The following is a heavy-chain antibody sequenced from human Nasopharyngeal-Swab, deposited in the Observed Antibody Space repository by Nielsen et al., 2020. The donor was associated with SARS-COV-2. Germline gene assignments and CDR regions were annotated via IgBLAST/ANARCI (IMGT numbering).Heavy chain of an antibody. CDR2: ISWDGGST. V-gene: IGHV3-43*01. D-gene: IGHD4-23*01. J-gene: IGHJ4*02. CDR1: GFTFADYT. CDR3: AKGGYGGNSATYDY. Sequence: GESLQISCAASGFTFADYTMHWVRPAPGKGLEWVSLISWDGGSTYYADSVKGRFTISRDNSKNSLYLQMNSLRTEDTALYYCAKGGYGGNSATYDYWGQGTLVTVSS.